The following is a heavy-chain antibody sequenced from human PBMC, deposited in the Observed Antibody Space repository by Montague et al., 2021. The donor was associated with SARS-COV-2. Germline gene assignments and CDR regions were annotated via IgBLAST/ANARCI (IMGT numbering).Heavy chain of an antibody. CDR1: GFTVSSNY. CDR2: INSGGST. CDR3: ARGKDYYDSSGYYLPLNGMDV. D-gene: IGHD3-22*01. Sequence: RLSYAASGFTVSSNYMSWVRQAPGKGLEWVSVINSGGSTYYADSVKGRFTISRHNSKNTLYLQMNSLRAEDTAVYYCARGKDYYDSSGYYLPLNGMDVWGQGTTVTVSS. V-gene: IGHV3-53*04. J-gene: IGHJ6*02.